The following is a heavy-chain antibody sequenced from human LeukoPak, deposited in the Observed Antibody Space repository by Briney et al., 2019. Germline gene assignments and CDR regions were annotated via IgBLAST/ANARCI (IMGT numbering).Heavy chain of an antibody. Sequence: SETLSLTCTVSGGSISSSSYYWGWIRQPPGKGLEWIGEINHSGSTNYNPSLKSRVTISVDTSKNQFSLKLSSVTAADTAVYYCARNGASSWYPYYYMDVWGKGTTVTVSS. J-gene: IGHJ6*03. V-gene: IGHV4-39*07. D-gene: IGHD6-13*01. CDR3: ARNGASSWYPYYYMDV. CDR1: GGSISSSSYY. CDR2: INHSGST.